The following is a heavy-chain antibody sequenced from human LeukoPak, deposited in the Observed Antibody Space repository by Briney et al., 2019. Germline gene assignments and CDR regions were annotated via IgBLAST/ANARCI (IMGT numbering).Heavy chain of an antibody. V-gene: IGHV3-30*02. J-gene: IGHJ3*02. CDR2: IRYDGGNK. Sequence: GGSLRLSCAASGFTFSSYGMQLVRQAPGKGLEWVTFIRYDGGNKYYADSVKGRFTISRDNSKNTLYLQMNSLRAEDTAVYYCAKEGTYYGGGAFDIWGQGTMVTVSS. CDR1: GFTFSSYG. D-gene: IGHD4-23*01. CDR3: AKEGTYYGGGAFDI.